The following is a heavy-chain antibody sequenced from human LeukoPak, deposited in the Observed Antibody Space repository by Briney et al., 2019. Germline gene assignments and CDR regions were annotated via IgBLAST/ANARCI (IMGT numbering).Heavy chain of an antibody. CDR1: GFSFSSYG. J-gene: IGHJ4*02. V-gene: IGHV3-30*02. CDR2: IRYDGRKK. CDR3: AKSVTTMVRGYFDY. Sequence: GGSLRLSCAASGFSFSSYGMHWVRHATGRALECVAFIRYDGRKKYYADSVKGRFTISRDNSKNTMYLQMNSLRAEDTAVYYCAKSVTTMVRGYFDYWGQGTLVTVSS. D-gene: IGHD3-10*01.